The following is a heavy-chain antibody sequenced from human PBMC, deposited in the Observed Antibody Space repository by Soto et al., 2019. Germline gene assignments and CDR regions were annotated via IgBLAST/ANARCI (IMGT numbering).Heavy chain of an antibody. J-gene: IGHJ4*02. CDR2: ISSSSSYI. D-gene: IGHD5-18*01. V-gene: IGHV3-21*01. Sequence: EVQLVESGGGLVKPGGSLRLSCAASGFTFSSYSMNWVRQAPGKGLEWVSSISSSSSYIYYADSVKGRFTISRDNAKNSLYMQMNSLRAEDTAVYYCARESRGYSYGLDYWGPGTLVTVSS. CDR1: GFTFSSYS. CDR3: ARESRGYSYGLDY.